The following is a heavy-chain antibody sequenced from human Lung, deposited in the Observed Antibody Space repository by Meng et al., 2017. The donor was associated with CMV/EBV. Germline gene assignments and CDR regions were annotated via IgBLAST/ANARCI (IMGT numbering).Heavy chain of an antibody. D-gene: IGHD3-10*01. V-gene: IGHV3-21*01. CDR2: ISSSSSFK. Sequence: GESLKISCAASGFTFSNYGMNWVRQAPGKGLERLSSISSSSSFKDYADSVEGRFTISRDNAKNSLYLQMNNLRAEDTAVYYCARDSGGLYGSGSYYYYGLDVXGQGXTVTVSS. CDR1: GFTFSNYG. CDR3: ARDSGGLYGSGSYYYYGLDV. J-gene: IGHJ6*02.